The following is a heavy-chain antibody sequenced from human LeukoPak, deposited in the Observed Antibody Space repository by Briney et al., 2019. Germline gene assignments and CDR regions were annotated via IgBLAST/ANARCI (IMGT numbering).Heavy chain of an antibody. CDR3: AKDVRTTVTNYFDY. J-gene: IGHJ4*02. V-gene: IGHV3-30*02. D-gene: IGHD4-17*01. Sequence: PGGSLRLSCAASGFTFSNYAIHWVRQAPGKGLEWVAFIRYDGSNKYYADSVKGRFTTSRDNSKNTLYLQMNSLRAEDTAVYYCAKDVRTTVTNYFDYWGQGTLVTVSS. CDR2: IRYDGSNK. CDR1: GFTFSNYA.